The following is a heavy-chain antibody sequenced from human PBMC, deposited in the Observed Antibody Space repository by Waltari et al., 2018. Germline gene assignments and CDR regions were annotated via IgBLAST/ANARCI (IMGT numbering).Heavy chain of an antibody. D-gene: IGHD2-2*01. J-gene: IGHJ6*03. CDR1: GYTFTDYY. V-gene: IGHV1-69-2*01. Sequence: EVQLVQSGAEVKKPGATVKISCKASGYTFTDYYMHWVQQAPGKGLEWMGRVDPEDGETIHDAKFQGRVTITADTSTDTAYMELSSLRSEDTAVYYCAVVPAADYYYYYMDVWGKGTTVTVSS. CDR3: AVVPAADYYYYYMDV. CDR2: VDPEDGET.